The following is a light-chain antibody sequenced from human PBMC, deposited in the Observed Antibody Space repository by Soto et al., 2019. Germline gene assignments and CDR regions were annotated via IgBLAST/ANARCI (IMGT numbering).Light chain of an antibody. Sequence: QSALTQPPSASGSPAQSVTISCTGTSSDVGGYNYVSWYQQHPGKAPKLMIYEVSKRPSGVPDRFSGSKSGNTASLTVSGLQAEDEADYYCSSYAGSNNFVFGGGTKLTVL. J-gene: IGLJ2*01. CDR1: SSDVGGYNY. CDR2: EVS. V-gene: IGLV2-8*01. CDR3: SSYAGSNNFV.